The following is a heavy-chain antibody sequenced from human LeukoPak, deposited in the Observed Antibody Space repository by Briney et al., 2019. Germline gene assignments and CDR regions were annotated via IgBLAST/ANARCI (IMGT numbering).Heavy chain of an antibody. CDR1: GFTLSSYA. CDR2: ISYDGSNK. Sequence: GRSLRLSCAASGFTLSSYAMHWVRQAPGKGLEWVAVISYDGSNKYYADSVKGRFTISRDNSKNTLYLQMNSLRAEDTAVYYCARGSPYSSGWYFDYWGQGTLVTVSS. V-gene: IGHV3-30-3*01. J-gene: IGHJ4*02. D-gene: IGHD6-19*01. CDR3: ARGSPYSSGWYFDY.